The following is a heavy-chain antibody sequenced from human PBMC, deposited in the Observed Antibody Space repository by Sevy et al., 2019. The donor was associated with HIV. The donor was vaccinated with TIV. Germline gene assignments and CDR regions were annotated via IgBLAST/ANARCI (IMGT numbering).Heavy chain of an antibody. Sequence: GGSLRLSCAASGFTFSSYWMSWVRQAPGKGLEWVANIKQDGSEKYYVDSVKGRFTISRDNAKNSLYLQMNSLRAEDTAVYYCARDPGYCTNGVCFNWFDPWGQGTLVIVSS. CDR3: ARDPGYCTNGVCFNWFDP. D-gene: IGHD2-8*01. CDR1: GFTFSSYW. J-gene: IGHJ5*02. CDR2: IKQDGSEK. V-gene: IGHV3-7*01.